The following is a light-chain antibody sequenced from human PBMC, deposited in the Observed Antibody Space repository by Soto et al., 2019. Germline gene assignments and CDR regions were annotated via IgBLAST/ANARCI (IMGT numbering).Light chain of an antibody. J-gene: IGKJ1*01. CDR1: QSISIY. CDR2: DAS. Sequence: DIQMTQSPSSLSASIGDRVTLTCRASQSISIYLNWYQQKPGKAPKLLIYDASSLESGVPSRFSGSGSGTEFTLTISSLQPDDFATYYCQQYNSYWTFGQGTKVDI. CDR3: QQYNSYWT. V-gene: IGKV1-5*01.